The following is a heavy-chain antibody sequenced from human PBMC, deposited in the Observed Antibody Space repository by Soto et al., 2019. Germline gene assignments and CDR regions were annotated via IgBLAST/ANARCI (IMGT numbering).Heavy chain of an antibody. J-gene: IGHJ5*02. CDR3: ARDRADFWSGYIGWFDP. CDR2: IYYSGST. D-gene: IGHD3-3*01. Sequence: SETLSLTCTVSGGSISSYYWSWIRQPPGKGLEWIGYIYYSGSTNYNPSLKSRVTISVDTSKNQFSLKLSSVTAADTAVYYCARDRADFWSGYIGWFDPWGQGTLVTVS. V-gene: IGHV4-59*01. CDR1: GGSISSYY.